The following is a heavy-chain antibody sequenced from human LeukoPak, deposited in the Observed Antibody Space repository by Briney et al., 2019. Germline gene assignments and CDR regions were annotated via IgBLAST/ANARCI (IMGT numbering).Heavy chain of an antibody. D-gene: IGHD3-10*01. CDR3: ARRPRRITMVRGATGAAFDI. J-gene: IGHJ3*02. Sequence: SETLSLTCTVSGGSISSYYWSWIRQPPGKGLEWIGYIYYSGSTNYNPSLKSRVTISVDTSKNQFSLKLSSVTAADTAVCYCARRPRRITMVRGATGAAFDIWGQGTMVTVSS. V-gene: IGHV4-59*08. CDR1: GGSISSYY. CDR2: IYYSGST.